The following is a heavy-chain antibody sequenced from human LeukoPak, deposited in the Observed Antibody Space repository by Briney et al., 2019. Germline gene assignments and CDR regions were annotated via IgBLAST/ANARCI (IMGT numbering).Heavy chain of an antibody. J-gene: IGHJ5*02. V-gene: IGHV4-4*02. CDR1: GGSISSSNW. Sequence: SGTLSLTCAVSGGSISSSNWWSWVRQPPGKGLEWIGEIYHSGSTNYNPSLKSRVTISVDKSKNQFSLKLSSVTAADTAVYYCARHLEKFSAQGFDPWGRGTLVTVSS. CDR3: ARHLEKFSAQGFDP. D-gene: IGHD3-10*01. CDR2: IYHSGST.